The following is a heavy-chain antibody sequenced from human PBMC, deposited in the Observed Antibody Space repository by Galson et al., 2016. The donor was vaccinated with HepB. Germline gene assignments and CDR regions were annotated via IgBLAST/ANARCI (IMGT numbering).Heavy chain of an antibody. CDR1: GGSISSYY. J-gene: IGHJ4*02. CDR2: IYDTGST. CDR3: ARDKGEAAAGRGNFDY. D-gene: IGHD6-25*01. Sequence: ETLSLTCTVSGGSISSYYWSWIRQPPGKGLEWIGYIYDTGSTIYNPSLKRRVTISVDTSKNQFSLNLRSVTAADAAVYYCARDKGEAAAGRGNFDYWGQGTLVTVSS. V-gene: IGHV4-59*01.